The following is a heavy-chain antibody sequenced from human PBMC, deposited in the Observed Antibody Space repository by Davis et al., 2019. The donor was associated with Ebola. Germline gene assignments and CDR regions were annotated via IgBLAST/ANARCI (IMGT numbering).Heavy chain of an antibody. V-gene: IGHV3-23*01. J-gene: IGHJ3*02. CDR1: GFTFSNYA. CDR3: ARDLGMGRRVDAFDI. D-gene: IGHD7-27*01. Sequence: GESLKISCAASGFTFSNYAMSWVRQAPGKGLEWVSGISDSGGSTHYADSVKGRFTISRDNSKNTLYLQMNTLRAEDTAVYYCARDLGMGRRVDAFDIWGQGTMVTVSS. CDR2: ISDSGGST.